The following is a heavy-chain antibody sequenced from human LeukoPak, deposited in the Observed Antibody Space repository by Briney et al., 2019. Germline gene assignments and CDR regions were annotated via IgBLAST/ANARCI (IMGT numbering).Heavy chain of an antibody. CDR3: AKEFAAGYNWFDP. Sequence: GGSLRLSCKASGFNSSNYNMNWVRQAPGKGLEWVAVISYDGSNKYYADSVKGRFTISRDNSKNTLYLQMNSLRAEDTAVYYCAKEFAAGYNWFDPWGQGTLVTVSS. J-gene: IGHJ5*02. D-gene: IGHD6-13*01. V-gene: IGHV3-30*18. CDR1: GFNSSNYN. CDR2: ISYDGSNK.